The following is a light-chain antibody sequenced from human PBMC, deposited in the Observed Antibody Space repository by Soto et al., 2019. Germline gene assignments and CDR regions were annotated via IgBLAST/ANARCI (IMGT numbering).Light chain of an antibody. CDR3: QQYGGSPIT. CDR1: QSVTNN. Sequence: EIVLTQSPATLSVSPGERATLSCRASQSVTNNLAWYQQRPGQSPRLIIYAASSRATGIPARFSGSGSGTEFTLTISSLQSEDFAVYYCQQYGGSPITFGLGTRLEIK. V-gene: IGKV3-15*01. J-gene: IGKJ5*01. CDR2: AAS.